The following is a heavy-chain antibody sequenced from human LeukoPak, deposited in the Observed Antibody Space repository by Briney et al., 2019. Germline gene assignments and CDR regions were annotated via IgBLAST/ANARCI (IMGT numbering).Heavy chain of an antibody. Sequence: PSETLSLTCSVSGASISSDTYFWSWIRQPPGKGLEWIGEINHSGSTNYNPSLKSRVTISVDTSKNQFSLKLSSVTAADTAVYYCARMLPGIAAPWGQGTLVTVSS. V-gene: IGHV4-39*07. CDR3: ARMLPGIAAP. CDR1: GASISSDTYF. CDR2: INHSGST. D-gene: IGHD6-13*01. J-gene: IGHJ4*02.